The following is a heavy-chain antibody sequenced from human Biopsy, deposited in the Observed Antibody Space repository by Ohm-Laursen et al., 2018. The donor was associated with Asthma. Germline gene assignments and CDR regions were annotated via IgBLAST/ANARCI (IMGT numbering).Heavy chain of an antibody. CDR3: ARDVMEWYLPAFDF. Sequence: SLRLSCAASAFTFSSYGMHWVRQAPGKGLEWVAVISYDGGSKYSADSVKGRFTISRDNSKNTLFLQMNSLRAEDTAVYYCARDVMEWYLPAFDFWGQGTLVTVSS. V-gene: IGHV3-30*03. CDR2: ISYDGGSK. D-gene: IGHD3-3*01. J-gene: IGHJ4*02. CDR1: AFTFSSYG.